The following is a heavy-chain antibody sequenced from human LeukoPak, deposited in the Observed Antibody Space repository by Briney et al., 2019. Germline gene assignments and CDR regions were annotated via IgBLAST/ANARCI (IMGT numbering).Heavy chain of an antibody. CDR2: ISYDGSNK. J-gene: IGHJ4*02. CDR3: AAGRTLLDYDFWSGYYRHDY. V-gene: IGHV3-30*04. Sequence: GRSLRLSCAASGFTFSSYAMHWVRQAPGKGLEWVAVISYDGSNKYYADSVKGRFTISRDNSKNTLYLQMNSLRSEDTAVYYCAAGRTLLDYDFWSGYYRHDYWGQGTLVTVSS. D-gene: IGHD3-3*01. CDR1: GFTFSSYA.